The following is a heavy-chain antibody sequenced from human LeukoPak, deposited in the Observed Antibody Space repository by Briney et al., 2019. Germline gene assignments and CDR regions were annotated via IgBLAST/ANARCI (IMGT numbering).Heavy chain of an antibody. CDR3: ARDRLQFMDV. Sequence: SETLSLTCTVSGGSISSYFWSWIRQPPGKRLEWIGYIYYSGTTNYSPSLKSRVTISVDTSTNQFSLRLSSVTAADTAVYYCARDRLQFMDVWGKGTTVTVSS. D-gene: IGHD4-11*01. V-gene: IGHV4-59*01. CDR2: IYYSGTT. CDR1: GGSISSYF. J-gene: IGHJ6*03.